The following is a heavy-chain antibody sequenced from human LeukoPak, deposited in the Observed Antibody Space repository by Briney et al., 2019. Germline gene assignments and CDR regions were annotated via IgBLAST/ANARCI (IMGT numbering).Heavy chain of an antibody. CDR3: AKGHSNYDYYMDV. D-gene: IGHD4-11*01. Sequence: GGSLRLSCAASEFIFSSYWMHWVRHAPGKGLEWVSAISGSGGSTYYADSVKGRFTISRDNSKNTLYLQMNSLRAEDTAVYYCAKGHSNYDYYMDVWGKGTTVTVSS. V-gene: IGHV3-23*01. CDR1: EFIFSSYW. CDR2: ISGSGGST. J-gene: IGHJ6*03.